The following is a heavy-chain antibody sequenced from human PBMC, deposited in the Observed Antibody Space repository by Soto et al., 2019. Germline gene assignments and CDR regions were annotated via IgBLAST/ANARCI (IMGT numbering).Heavy chain of an antibody. CDR2: ISAYNGDT. Sequence: QVPLVQSGAEVKKPGASVKVSCKASGYTFSSYVITWVRQAPGQGLEWMGWISAYNGDTNYAQKLQGRVTMTTDSSTRTAYRDLRSQGSDATVVYYCAGRGYGSGILQFDYWGQGTQVNVSS. CDR3: AGRGYGSGILQFDY. CDR1: GYTFSSYV. V-gene: IGHV1-18*01. D-gene: IGHD3-10*01. J-gene: IGHJ4*02.